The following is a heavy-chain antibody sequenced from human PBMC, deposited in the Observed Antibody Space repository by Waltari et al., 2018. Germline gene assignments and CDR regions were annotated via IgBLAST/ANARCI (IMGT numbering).Heavy chain of an antibody. CDR1: GFTFDDYT. CDR3: AKITDTAIFADDAFDI. V-gene: IGHV3-43*01. CDR2: ISWDGGST. D-gene: IGHD5-18*01. Sequence: EVQLVESGGVVVQPGGSLRLSCAVSGFTFDDYTMHWVRQAPGKGMEWVSLISWDGGSTYYADSVKGRFTISRDNSKNSLYLQMNSLRTEDTALYYCAKITDTAIFADDAFDIWGQGTMVTVSS. J-gene: IGHJ3*02.